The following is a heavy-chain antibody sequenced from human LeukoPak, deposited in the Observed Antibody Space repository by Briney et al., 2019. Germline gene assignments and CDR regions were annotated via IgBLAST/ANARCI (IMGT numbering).Heavy chain of an antibody. D-gene: IGHD3-16*01. CDR3: ARPYDYVWGSPHHWYFDL. CDR1: GYTFTSYA. Sequence: ASVKVSCKASGYTFTSYAMHWVRQAPGQRLEWMGWISAYNGNTNYAQKLQGRVTMTTDTSTSTAYMELRSLRSDDTAVYYCARPYDYVWGSPHHWYFDLWGRGTLVTVSS. J-gene: IGHJ2*01. V-gene: IGHV1-18*01. CDR2: ISAYNGNT.